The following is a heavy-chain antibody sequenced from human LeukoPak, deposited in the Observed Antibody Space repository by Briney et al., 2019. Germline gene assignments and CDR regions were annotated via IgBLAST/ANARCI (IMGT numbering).Heavy chain of an antibody. V-gene: IGHV3-7*01. CDR2: IKQDESEK. D-gene: IGHD4-17*01. CDR1: GFTFNSHW. Sequence: PGGSLRLSCAASGFTFNSHWMSWVRLAPGKGLEWVANIKQDESEKYYVDSVKGRFTISRDNAQNSLYLQMNSLRVDDTAVYYCARAGDYSGEFFQDWGQGTLVTVSS. J-gene: IGHJ1*01. CDR3: ARAGDYSGEFFQD.